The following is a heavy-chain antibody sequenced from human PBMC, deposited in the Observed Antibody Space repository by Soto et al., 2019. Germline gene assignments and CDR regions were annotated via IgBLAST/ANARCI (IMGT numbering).Heavy chain of an antibody. D-gene: IGHD3-16*02. CDR1: GYTFTGYY. CDR2: INPNSGGT. J-gene: IGHJ4*02. Sequence: ASVKVSCKASGYTFTGYYMHWVRQAPGQGLEWMGWINPNSGGTNYAQKFQGWVTMTRDTSISTAYMELSRLRSDDTAVYYCARGGIYDYVWGSYPPWDYWGQGTLVTVSS. V-gene: IGHV1-2*04. CDR3: ARGGIYDYVWGSYPPWDY.